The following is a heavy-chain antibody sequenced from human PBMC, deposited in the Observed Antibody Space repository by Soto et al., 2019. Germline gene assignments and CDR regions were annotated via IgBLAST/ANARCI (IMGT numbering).Heavy chain of an antibody. D-gene: IGHD4-17*01. V-gene: IGHV1-46*01. CDR2: INPTGGST. J-gene: IGHJ3*02. Sequence: QVQLVQSGAEVKKPGASVKISCKASGYTFTRYYLHWVRQAPGQGPEWMGIINPTGGSTDYAQNFPGRVTMTRDTSTSTVYMELSSLTSDDTAVFYCARGRYGACDALDIWGQGTMVTVSS. CDR3: ARGRYGACDALDI. CDR1: GYTFTRYY.